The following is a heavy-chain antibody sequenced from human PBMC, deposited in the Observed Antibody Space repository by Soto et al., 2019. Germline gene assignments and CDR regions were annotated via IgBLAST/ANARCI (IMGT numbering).Heavy chain of an antibody. CDR2: IKSDGSTT. V-gene: IGHV3-74*01. CDR3: ARSDWFDC. J-gene: IGHJ5*01. Sequence: EVQLVESGGDLVQPGGSLRLSCEAAGYTCSSYWMHWVRQGPGKGLVWVARIKSDGSTTSYADSVKGRFTISSDNAKNTLYLQMNSLRAEDTAVYYCARSDWFDCWGQGTLVTVSS. CDR1: GYTCSSYW.